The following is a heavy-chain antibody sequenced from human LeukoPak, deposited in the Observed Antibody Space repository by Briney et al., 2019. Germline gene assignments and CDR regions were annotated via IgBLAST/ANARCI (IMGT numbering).Heavy chain of an antibody. J-gene: IGHJ4*02. CDR1: GFTFSSSA. V-gene: IGHV3-21*01. CDR3: ARDIGNRQWLSGFDY. Sequence: GGSLRLSCAASGFTFSSSAMNWVRQAPGKGLEWVSSINNVGSHIYYADSVKGRFTISRDNAKNSLYLQMNSLRAEDTAVYYCARDIGNRQWLSGFDYWGQGTLVTVSS. CDR2: INNVGSHI. D-gene: IGHD6-19*01.